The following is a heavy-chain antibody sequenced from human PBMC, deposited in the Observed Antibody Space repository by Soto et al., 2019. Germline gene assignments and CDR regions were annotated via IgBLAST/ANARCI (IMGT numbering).Heavy chain of an antibody. J-gene: IGHJ4*02. CDR2: IKQEGSEK. D-gene: IGHD3-16*01. V-gene: IGHV3-7*03. CDR3: AGGDAYFRL. Sequence: EVQLVESGGGLVQPGGSLRLSCAASGFSFSSYWMSWVRQAPGQGLEWVANIKQEGSEKDYVDSVKGRFTISRDNAKKSGYPENNSLRGEDPAVYYGAGGDAYFRLWGQGTLVTVSS. CDR1: GFSFSSYW.